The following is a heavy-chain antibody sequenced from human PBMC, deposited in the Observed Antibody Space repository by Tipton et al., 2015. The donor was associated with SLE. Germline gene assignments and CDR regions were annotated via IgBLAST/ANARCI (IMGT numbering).Heavy chain of an antibody. J-gene: IGHJ3*02. CDR1: GFTVSSNY. Sequence: AVSGFTVSSNYMSWVRQAPGKGLEWVPVIYSGGSTYYADSVKGRFTISRDNSKNTLYLQMNSLRAEDTAVYYCARAPQYYDFWSGAFDIWGQGTMVTVSS. CDR2: IYSGGST. D-gene: IGHD3-3*01. CDR3: ARAPQYYDFWSGAFDI. V-gene: IGHV3-66*02.